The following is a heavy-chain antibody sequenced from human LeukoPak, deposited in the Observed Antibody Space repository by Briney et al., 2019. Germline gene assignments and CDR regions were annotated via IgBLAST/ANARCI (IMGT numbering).Heavy chain of an antibody. CDR1: GGSISSYY. D-gene: IGHD3-3*01. J-gene: IGHJ6*03. Sequence: SETLSLTCTVSGGSISSYYWSWIRQPAGKGLEWIGRIYTSGSTNYNPSLKSRVTMSVDMSKNQFSLKLSSVTAADTAVYYCARGRRGPDYDFWSGYFYYMDVWGKGTTVTVSS. V-gene: IGHV4-4*07. CDR3: ARGRRGPDYDFWSGYFYYMDV. CDR2: IYTSGST.